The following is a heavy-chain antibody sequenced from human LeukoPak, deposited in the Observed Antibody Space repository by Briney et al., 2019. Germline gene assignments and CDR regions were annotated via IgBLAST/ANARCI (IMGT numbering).Heavy chain of an antibody. CDR2: ISDSGDRT. J-gene: IGHJ4*02. Sequence: GGSLRLSCAASGFAFSSLDMRWVRQAPGKGLEWVSAISDSGDRTYYADSVKGRFTLSRDNSKNTLYLQMNSLRAEDTAVYYCAKDARRSSGWWFFDHWGQGTLVTVPS. CDR1: GFAFSSLD. CDR3: AKDARRSSGWWFFDH. D-gene: IGHD6-19*01. V-gene: IGHV3-23*01.